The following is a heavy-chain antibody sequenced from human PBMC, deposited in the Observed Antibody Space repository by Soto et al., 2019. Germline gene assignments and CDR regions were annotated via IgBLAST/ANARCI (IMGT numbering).Heavy chain of an antibody. D-gene: IGHD5-12*01. CDR3: AHVYGGYDNFDY. CDR1: GFSLSTSGVG. J-gene: IGHJ4*02. Sequence: QITLKESGPPLVKPTQTLTLTCTFSGFSLSTSGVGVGWIRQPPGMALEWLALIYWDDDKRYSPSLKSRLTITKDTSKNQVVLTMTNMDPVDTATYYCAHVYGGYDNFDYWGQGTLVTVSS. CDR2: IYWDDDK. V-gene: IGHV2-5*02.